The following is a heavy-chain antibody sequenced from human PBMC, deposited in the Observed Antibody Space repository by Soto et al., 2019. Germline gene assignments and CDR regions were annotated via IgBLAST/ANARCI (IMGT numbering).Heavy chain of an antibody. CDR1: GADINTYS. D-gene: IGHD6-19*01. V-gene: IGHV4-4*07. CDR3: ARDREAGYNFYYGMDV. Sequence: TSETLSLTCSVSGADINTYSWTWIRQPAGKGLEWIGRIYTSASINYNPSLRGRVTLSVDTSTNQVSLKLASVTAADTAVYYCARDREAGYNFYYGMDVWGQGTTVTVSS. CDR2: IYTSASI. J-gene: IGHJ6*02.